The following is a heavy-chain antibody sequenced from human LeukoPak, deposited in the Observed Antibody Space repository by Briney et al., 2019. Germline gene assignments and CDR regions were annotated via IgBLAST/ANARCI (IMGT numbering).Heavy chain of an antibody. D-gene: IGHD1-26*01. J-gene: IGHJ6*02. CDR2: IYHSGST. CDR1: GGSISSGGYS. Sequence: SETLSLTCAVSGGSISSGGYSWSWMRQPLGKGLEWIGYIYHSGSTYYNPSLKSRVTISVDRSKNQFSLKLSSVTAADTAVYYCARLIRATNGMDVWGQGTTVTVSS. CDR3: ARLIRATNGMDV. V-gene: IGHV4-30-2*01.